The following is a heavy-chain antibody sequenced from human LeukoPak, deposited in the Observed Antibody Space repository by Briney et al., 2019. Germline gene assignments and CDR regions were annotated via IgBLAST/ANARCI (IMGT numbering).Heavy chain of an antibody. CDR3: AAEMVRGVIY. CDR1: GFTFSSYG. V-gene: IGHV3-30*03. CDR2: ISYDGSNK. J-gene: IGHJ4*02. D-gene: IGHD3-10*01. Sequence: PGRSLRLSCAASGFTFSSYGMHWVRQAPGKGLEWVAVISYDGSNKYYADSVKGRFTISRDNAKNSLYLQMNSLRAEDTALYYCAAEMVRGVIYWGQGTLVTVSS.